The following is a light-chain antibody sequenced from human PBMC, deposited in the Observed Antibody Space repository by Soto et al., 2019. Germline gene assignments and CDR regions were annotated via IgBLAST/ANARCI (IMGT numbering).Light chain of an antibody. Sequence: QSVLTQPASVSGSPGQSITLSCTATSSDIGGYDYVSWYQRHPGKAPKLIIYDVNNRPSGVSNRFSGSKSGNTASLTISGRQAEDEADYYCTSYASGSSHVVFGGGTKLTVL. J-gene: IGLJ2*01. CDR2: DVN. V-gene: IGLV2-14*01. CDR3: TSYASGSSHVV. CDR1: SSDIGGYDY.